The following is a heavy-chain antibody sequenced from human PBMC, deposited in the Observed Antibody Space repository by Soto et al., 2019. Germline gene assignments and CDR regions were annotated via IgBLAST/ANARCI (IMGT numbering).Heavy chain of an antibody. D-gene: IGHD2-8*01. CDR3: ARELPNAIRGGNYYSYGMDV. J-gene: IGHJ6*02. Sequence: PGGSLRLSCAASGFTFSSYWMHWVRQVPGKGLVWVSRINSDGISTSYADSVKGRFSISRDNAKNTLYLQMNSLRAEDTAVYSCARELPNAIRGGNYYSYGMDVWGQGTKVTVYS. CDR2: INSDGIST. CDR1: GFTFSSYW. V-gene: IGHV3-74*01.